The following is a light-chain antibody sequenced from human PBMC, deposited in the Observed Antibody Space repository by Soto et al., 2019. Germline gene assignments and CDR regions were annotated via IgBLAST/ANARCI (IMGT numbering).Light chain of an antibody. CDR1: QSVSSSY. Sequence: EIVLTQSPGTLSLSPGERATLSCRASQSVSSSYLAWYQQKPGQAPRLLIYGASTRATGIPARFSGGGSGTEFSLTISSLQSEDVAVYYCQQYNNWPPATFGQGTRLEI. CDR3: QQYNNWPPAT. CDR2: GAS. J-gene: IGKJ5*01. V-gene: IGKV3-15*01.